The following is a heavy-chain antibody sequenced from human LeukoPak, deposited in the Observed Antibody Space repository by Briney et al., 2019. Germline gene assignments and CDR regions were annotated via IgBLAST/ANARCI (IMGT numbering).Heavy chain of an antibody. J-gene: IGHJ6*03. CDR3: AKGSEGWPNCSGGSCYSYYYYYYMDV. Sequence: PGGSLRLSCAASGFTFSSYAMSWVRQAPGKGLEWVSAISGSGGSTYYAGSVKGRFTISRDNSKNTLYLQMNSLRAEDTAVYYCAKGSEGWPNCSGGSCYSYYYYYYMDVWGKGTTVTVSS. D-gene: IGHD2-15*01. CDR2: ISGSGGST. CDR1: GFTFSSYA. V-gene: IGHV3-23*01.